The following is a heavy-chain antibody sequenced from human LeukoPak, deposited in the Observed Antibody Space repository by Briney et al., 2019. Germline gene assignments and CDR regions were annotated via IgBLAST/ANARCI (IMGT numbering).Heavy chain of an antibody. J-gene: IGHJ4*02. V-gene: IGHV3-30*04. Sequence: GRSLRLSCAASGFTFSSYAMHWVRQAPGKGLEWVAVISYDGSNKYYADSVKGRFTISRDNSKNTLYLQMNSLRAEDTAVYYCARGGYQGLRYFDPHETFDYWGQGTLVTVSS. CDR3: ARGGYQGLRYFDPHETFDY. CDR2: ISYDGSNK. D-gene: IGHD3-9*01. CDR1: GFTFSSYA.